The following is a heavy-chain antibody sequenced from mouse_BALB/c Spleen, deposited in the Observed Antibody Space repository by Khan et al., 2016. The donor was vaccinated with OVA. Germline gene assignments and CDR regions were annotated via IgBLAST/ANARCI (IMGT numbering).Heavy chain of an antibody. J-gene: IGHJ3*01. CDR2: ISSGGSYT. Sequence: EVELVESGGDLVKPGGSLKLSCAASGFTFSSYAMSWVRQTPDKRLEWVATISSGGSYTYYPDSVKGRFTISRDSAKNTLYLQMSSLKSEETARYYCSRQAGIYAGPFGNWGQGTLVTVSA. CDR3: SRQAGIYAGPFGN. V-gene: IGHV5-6*01. D-gene: IGHD2-3*01. CDR1: GFTFSSYA.